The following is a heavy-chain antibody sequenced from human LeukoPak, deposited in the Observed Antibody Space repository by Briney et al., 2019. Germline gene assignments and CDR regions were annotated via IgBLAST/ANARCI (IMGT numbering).Heavy chain of an antibody. V-gene: IGHV3-48*04. J-gene: IGHJ6*02. CDR2: ISSSSSTI. Sequence: GGSLRLSCAASGFTFSSYSMNWVRQAPGKGLEWVSYISSSSSTIYYADSVKGRFTISRDNAKNSLYLQMNSLRAEDTAVYYCARVPYYYGMDVWGQGTTVTVSS. CDR1: GFTFSSYS. CDR3: ARVPYYYGMDV.